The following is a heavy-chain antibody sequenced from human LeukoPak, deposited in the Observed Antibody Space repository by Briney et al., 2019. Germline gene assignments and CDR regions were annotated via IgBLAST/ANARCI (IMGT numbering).Heavy chain of an antibody. V-gene: IGHV3-33*01. D-gene: IGHD6-19*01. Sequence: GTSLRLSCAASGFIFSSYGMHWVRQAPGKGLEWVAVIWYDGSNKYYADSVKGRFTISRDNSKNTLYLRVNSLRAEDTAVYYCARDELAVAKKGFLDSWGQGTLVTVSS. CDR1: GFIFSSYG. CDR3: ARDELAVAKKGFLDS. J-gene: IGHJ4*02. CDR2: IWYDGSNK.